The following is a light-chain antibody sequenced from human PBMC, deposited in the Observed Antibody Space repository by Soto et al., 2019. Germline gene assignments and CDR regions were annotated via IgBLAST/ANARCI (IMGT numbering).Light chain of an antibody. J-gene: IGKJ4*01. CDR2: AAS. CDR3: KQLNSYPLT. Sequence: DIQLTQSPSFLSASVGDRVTITCRASQGISSYLAWYQQKPGKAPKLLIYAASTLQSGVPSRFSGSGSGTEFTLTISSLQPEDFATYYCKQLNSYPLTVGGGPKVEIK. V-gene: IGKV1-9*01. CDR1: QGISSY.